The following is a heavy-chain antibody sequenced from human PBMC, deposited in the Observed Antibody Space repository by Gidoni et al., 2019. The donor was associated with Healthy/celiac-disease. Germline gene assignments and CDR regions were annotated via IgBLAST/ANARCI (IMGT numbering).Heavy chain of an antibody. J-gene: IGHJ3*02. CDR1: GGSIRSYY. V-gene: IGHV4-59*08. Sequence: QVQLQESGPGLVKPSETLSLTCTVSGGSIRSYYWIWIRQPPGKGLEWIGYIYYSGSTNYNPSLKSRVTISVDTSKNQFSLKLSSVTAADTAVYYCARQGIAVAGTGAFDIWGQGTMVTVSS. CDR2: IYYSGST. CDR3: ARQGIAVAGTGAFDI. D-gene: IGHD6-19*01.